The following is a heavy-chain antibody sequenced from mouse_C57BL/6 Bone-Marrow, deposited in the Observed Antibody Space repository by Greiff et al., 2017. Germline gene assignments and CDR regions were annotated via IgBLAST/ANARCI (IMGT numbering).Heavy chain of an antibody. J-gene: IGHJ4*01. CDR3: ANRARYGYDDGYYAMDY. Sequence: QVQLKESGPGLVAPSQSLSITCTVSGFSLTSYGVDWVRQPPGKGLEWLGVIWGGGSTNYNSALMSRLSISKDNSKSQVFLKMNSLQTDDTAMYYCANRARYGYDDGYYAMDYWGQGTSVTVSS. CDR1: GFSLTSYG. V-gene: IGHV2-9*01. D-gene: IGHD2-2*01. CDR2: IWGGGST.